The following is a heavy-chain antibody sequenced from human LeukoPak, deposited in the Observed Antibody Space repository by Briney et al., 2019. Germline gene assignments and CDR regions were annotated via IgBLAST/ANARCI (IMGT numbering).Heavy chain of an antibody. D-gene: IGHD6-19*01. J-gene: IGHJ4*02. CDR1: GFTVSSNY. Sequence: PGGSLRLSCAASGFTVSSNYMSWVRQAPGKGLEWVSIIYSGGSTFYADSVKGRFTISRDNSKNTLYLQMNSLRAEDTAIYYCAKAFLGVAVAPFDYWGQGTLVTVSS. CDR3: AKAFLGVAVAPFDY. V-gene: IGHV3-53*01. CDR2: IYSGGST.